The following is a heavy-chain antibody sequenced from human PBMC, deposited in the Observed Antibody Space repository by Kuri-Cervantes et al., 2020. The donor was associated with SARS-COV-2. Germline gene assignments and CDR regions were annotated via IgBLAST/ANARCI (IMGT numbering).Heavy chain of an antibody. Sequence: GGSLRLSCAAAGFTFSSYAMHWVRQAPGKGLEWVAVISYDGSNKYYADSVKGRFTISRDNSKNTLYLQMNSLRAEDTAVYYCAKPFHDYSDYGGAFDMWGPGTVVTVSS. V-gene: IGHV3-30-3*02. J-gene: IGHJ3*02. CDR1: GFTFSSYA. CDR2: ISYDGSNK. CDR3: AKPFHDYSDYGGAFDM. D-gene: IGHD4-11*01.